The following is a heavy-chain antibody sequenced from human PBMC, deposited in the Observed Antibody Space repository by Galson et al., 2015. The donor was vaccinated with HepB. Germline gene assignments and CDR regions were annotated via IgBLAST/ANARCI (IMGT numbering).Heavy chain of an antibody. V-gene: IGHV3-30*04. D-gene: IGHD6-19*01. CDR1: GFTFSSYA. J-gene: IGHJ4*02. CDR3: ARDAHIAVAGTFDY. Sequence: SLRLSCAASGFTFSSYAMHWARQAPGKGLEWVAVISYDGSNKYYADSVKGRFTISRDNSKNTLYLQMNSLRAEDTAVYYCARDAHIAVAGTFDYWGQGTLVTVSS. CDR2: ISYDGSNK.